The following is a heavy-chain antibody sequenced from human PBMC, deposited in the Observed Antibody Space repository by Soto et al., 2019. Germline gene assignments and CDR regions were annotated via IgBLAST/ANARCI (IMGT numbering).Heavy chain of an antibody. Sequence: SETLSLTCTVSGCYISSSIYYWGWIRQPPGKGLEWIGSIYYSGSTYYNPSLRSRVTISVDTSKNQFSLKLSSVTAADTAVYYCARRRGGRFDYWGQGTLVTVSS. CDR3: ARRRGGRFDY. V-gene: IGHV4-39*01. CDR1: GCYISSSIYY. D-gene: IGHD2-15*01. CDR2: IYYSGST. J-gene: IGHJ4*02.